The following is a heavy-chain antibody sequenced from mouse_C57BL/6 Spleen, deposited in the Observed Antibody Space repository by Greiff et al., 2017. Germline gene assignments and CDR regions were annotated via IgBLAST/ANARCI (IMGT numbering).Heavy chain of an antibody. V-gene: IGHV1-61*01. J-gene: IGHJ4*01. Sequence: QVQLQQPGAELVRPGSSVKLSCKASGYTFTSYWMDWVKQRPVQGLEWIGNIYPSDSETHYNQKFKDKATLTVDKSSSTAYMQLSSLTSEDSAVYYCARRKSAMDYWGQGTSVTVSS. CDR3: ARRKSAMDY. CDR2: IYPSDSET. CDR1: GYTFTSYW.